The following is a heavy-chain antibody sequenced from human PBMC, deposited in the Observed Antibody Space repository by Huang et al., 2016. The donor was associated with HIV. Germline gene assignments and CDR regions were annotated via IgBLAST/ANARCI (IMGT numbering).Heavy chain of an antibody. CDR2: LNPSGST. CDR1: GSPVTSNY. V-gene: IGHV4-4*07. Sequence: QVRLQESGPGLVKPAEPLSLTCSVSGSPVTSNYWNWIRQAAGGRLEWGGRLNPSGSTKNNPSLKSRVAMAVDTAKNQFSLTLNSVTAADTAIYYCARDRVLRYLGWGMDVWGQGTTVIVSS. D-gene: IGHD3-9*01. J-gene: IGHJ6*02. CDR3: ARDRVLRYLGWGMDV.